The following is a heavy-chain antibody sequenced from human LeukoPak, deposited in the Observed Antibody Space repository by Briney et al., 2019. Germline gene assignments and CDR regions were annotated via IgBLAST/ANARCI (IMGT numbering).Heavy chain of an antibody. CDR3: AREATSGDFDY. V-gene: IGHV4-59*01. CDR2: VYYSGST. J-gene: IGHJ4*02. D-gene: IGHD6-19*01. Sequence: SETLSLTCTVSGGSISRYYWSWIRQPPGKGLEWIGYVYYSGSTNYNPSLKSRVTISVDTSKNQFSLKLNSVTAADTAVYYCAREATSGDFDYWGQGTLVTVSS. CDR1: GGSISRYY.